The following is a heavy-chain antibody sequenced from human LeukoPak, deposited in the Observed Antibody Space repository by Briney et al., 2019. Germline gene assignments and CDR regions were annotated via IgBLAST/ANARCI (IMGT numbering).Heavy chain of an antibody. CDR2: INHSGST. CDR3: ARRNSRYNWNYPPFDY. V-gene: IGHV4-34*01. Sequence: SETLSLTCAVYGGSFSGYYWSWIRQPPGKGLEWIEEINHSGSTNYNPSLKSRVTISVDTSKNQFSLKLSSVTAADTAVYYCARRNSRYNWNYPPFDYWGQGTLVTVSS. CDR1: GGSFSGYY. J-gene: IGHJ4*02. D-gene: IGHD1-7*01.